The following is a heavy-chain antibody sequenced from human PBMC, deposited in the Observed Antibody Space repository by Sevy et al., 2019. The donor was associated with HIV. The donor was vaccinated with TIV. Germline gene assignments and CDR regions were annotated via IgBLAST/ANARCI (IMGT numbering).Heavy chain of an antibody. CDR3: ARTTPYYYYAVDV. J-gene: IGHJ6*02. Sequence: SETLSLTCSVSGDSISGYYWSWIRLPPGKGLQWIGYIYYSGFTNYNPSLKSRVTISEDTSKNQLSLRVTSVTAADTAVYYSARTTPYYYYAVDVWGQGTTVTVSS. V-gene: IGHV4-59*01. CDR1: GDSISGYY. D-gene: IGHD4-17*01. CDR2: IYYSGFT.